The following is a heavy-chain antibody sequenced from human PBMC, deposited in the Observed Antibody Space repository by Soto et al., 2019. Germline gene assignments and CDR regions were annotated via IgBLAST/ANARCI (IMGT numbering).Heavy chain of an antibody. V-gene: IGHV1-18*01. CDR3: ARDLGYCRSGTCYREWFDP. Sequence: QVQLVQSGAEGKKPGASVKVSCKGSGYTFTTHGISWVRQAPGQGLEWMGWVSGDNGHTNYAQSLQGRVTMTTDTSTNTAYMELRSLRSDDTAVYYCARDLGYCRSGTCYREWFDPWGQGTLVTVSS. D-gene: IGHD2-15*01. CDR1: GYTFTTHG. J-gene: IGHJ5*02. CDR2: VSGDNGHT.